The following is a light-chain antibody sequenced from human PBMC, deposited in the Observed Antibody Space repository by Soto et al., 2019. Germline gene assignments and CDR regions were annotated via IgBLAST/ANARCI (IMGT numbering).Light chain of an antibody. CDR2: GAS. CDR3: QQYGDFPLT. CDR1: QSVSNNY. V-gene: IGKV3-20*01. J-gene: IGKJ4*01. Sequence: EIVLTQSPGTQSLSPGERATLSCRASQSVSNNYLAWYQQRPGQAPRLLIYGASSRATGIPDRFSGSGSGTDFTLTISRLEPEDSAVYYCQQYGDFPLTFGGGTKVEIK.